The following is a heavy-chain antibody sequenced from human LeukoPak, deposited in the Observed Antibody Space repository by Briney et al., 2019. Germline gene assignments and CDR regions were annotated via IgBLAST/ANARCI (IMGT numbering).Heavy chain of an antibody. CDR3: ARERVDTAMVSYFDY. CDR2: IYYSGST. CDR1: GGSISSGGYY. J-gene: IGHJ4*02. V-gene: IGHV4-31*03. Sequence: SQTLSLTCTVSGGSISSGGYYWSWIRQHPGKGLEWIGYIYYSGSTYYNPSLKSRVTISVDTSKNQFSLKLSSVTAADTVVYYCARERVDTAMVSYFDYWGQGTLVTVSS. D-gene: IGHD5-18*01.